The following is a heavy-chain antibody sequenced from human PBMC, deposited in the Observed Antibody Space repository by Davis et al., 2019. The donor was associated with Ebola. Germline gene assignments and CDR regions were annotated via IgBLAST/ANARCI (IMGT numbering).Heavy chain of an antibody. CDR2: IIPIFGTA. J-gene: IGHJ6*02. D-gene: IGHD4-11*01. Sequence: SVKVSCKASGGTFSSYAISWVRQAPGQGLEWMGGIIPIFGTANYAQKFQGRVTITADESTSTAYMELSSLRSEDTAVYYCAREARGKGRVTTVFGMDVWGQGTTVTVSS. CDR1: GGTFSSYA. CDR3: AREARGKGRVTTVFGMDV. V-gene: IGHV1-69*13.